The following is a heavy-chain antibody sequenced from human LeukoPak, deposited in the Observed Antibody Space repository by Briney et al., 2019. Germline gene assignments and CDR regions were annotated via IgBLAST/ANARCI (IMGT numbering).Heavy chain of an antibody. CDR2: INPNSGGT. V-gene: IGHV1-2*02. J-gene: IGHJ3*02. Sequence: WASVTVSCKASGYTFTGYYMHWVRQAPGQGLEWMGWINPNSGGTNYAQKFQGRVAMTRDTSISTAYMELSRLRSDDTAVYYCARTGDRDAFDIWGQGTMVTVSS. D-gene: IGHD7-27*01. CDR3: ARTGDRDAFDI. CDR1: GYTFTGYY.